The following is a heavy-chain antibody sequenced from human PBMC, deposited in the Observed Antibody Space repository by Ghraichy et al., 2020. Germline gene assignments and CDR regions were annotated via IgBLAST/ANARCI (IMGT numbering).Heavy chain of an antibody. D-gene: IGHD3-3*01. CDR2: MNPNSGNT. J-gene: IGHJ5*02. Sequence: ASVKVSCKASGYTFTSYDINWVRQATGQGLEWMGWMNPNSGNTGYAQKFQGRVTMTRNTSISTAYMELSSLRSEDTAVYYCARTARVLRFLFSNWFDPWGQGTLVTVSS. CDR3: ARTARVLRFLFSNWFDP. CDR1: GYTFTSYD. V-gene: IGHV1-8*01.